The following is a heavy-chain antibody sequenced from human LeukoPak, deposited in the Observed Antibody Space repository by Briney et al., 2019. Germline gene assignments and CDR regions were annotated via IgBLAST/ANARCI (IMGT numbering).Heavy chain of an antibody. CDR2: TYYRSKRYN. V-gene: IGHV6-1*01. CDR1: GDSVSSNSVA. CDR3: VRDWQGFYFQY. J-gene: IGHJ4*02. Sequence: SQTLSLTCAISGDSVSSNSVAWNWIRQSPSRGLEWLGRTYYRSKRYNDYAVSVKGRITINPDTSKNQFSLQLNSVTPEDTALYYCVRDWQGFYFQYWGQGTQVTVSS.